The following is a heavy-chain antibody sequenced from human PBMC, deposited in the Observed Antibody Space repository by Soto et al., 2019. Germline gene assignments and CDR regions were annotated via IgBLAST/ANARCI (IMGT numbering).Heavy chain of an antibody. CDR3: TGNQQSHYYNGMDV. Sequence: QVQLVQSGAEVKKPGSSVKVSCKASGGTFSSYAISWVRQAPGQGLEWMGGIIPIFGTANYAQKFQGRVTMTADESTSTAYMELSSLRSEDTAVYYCTGNQQSHYYNGMDVWGQGTTITVSS. J-gene: IGHJ6*02. V-gene: IGHV1-69*12. CDR2: IIPIFGTA. CDR1: GGTFSSYA. D-gene: IGHD2-2*01.